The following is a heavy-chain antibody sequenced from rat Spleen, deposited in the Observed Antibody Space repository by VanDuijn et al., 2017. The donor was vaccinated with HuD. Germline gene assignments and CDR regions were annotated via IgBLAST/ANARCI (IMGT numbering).Heavy chain of an antibody. V-gene: IGHV5-25*01. Sequence: EVQLVESGGGLVQPGRSMKLSCAASGFTFSNYYMAWVRQAPTKGLEWVASITTSGDNTYYRDSVKGRFTISRDNAKSTLFLQMDSLRSEDTATYYCARPDYYYSNYFFAYWGQGVMVTVSS. CDR1: GFTFSNYY. CDR2: ITTSGDNT. CDR3: ARPDYYYSNYFFAY. J-gene: IGHJ2*01. D-gene: IGHD1-2*01.